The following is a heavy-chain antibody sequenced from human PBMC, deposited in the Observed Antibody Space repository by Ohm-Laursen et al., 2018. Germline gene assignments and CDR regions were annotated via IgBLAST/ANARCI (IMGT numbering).Heavy chain of an antibody. V-gene: IGHV3-9*01. CDR2: ISWNSGSI. D-gene: IGHD6-13*01. CDR3: AKDDSSSWYVGYFDY. Sequence: SLRLSCAASGFTFSTYAMHWVRQAPGKGLEWVSGISWNSGSIGYADSVKGRFTISRDNAKNSLYLQMNSLRAEDTALYYCAKDDSSSWYVGYFDYWGQGTLVTVSS. J-gene: IGHJ4*02. CDR1: GFTFSTYA.